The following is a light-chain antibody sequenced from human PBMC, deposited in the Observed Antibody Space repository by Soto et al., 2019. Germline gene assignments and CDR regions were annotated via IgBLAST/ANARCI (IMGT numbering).Light chain of an antibody. CDR3: QQYNGHST. J-gene: IGKJ1*01. V-gene: IGKV1-5*01. CDR2: DAS. Sequence: DIQVTQSPSTLSASVGDRVTITCRASQSISSWLAWYQQKPGKAPQLLISDASNLETGVPSRFSGSGSGTQFTLTISSLQPDDFATYYCQQYNGHSTFGQGTKVDIK. CDR1: QSISSW.